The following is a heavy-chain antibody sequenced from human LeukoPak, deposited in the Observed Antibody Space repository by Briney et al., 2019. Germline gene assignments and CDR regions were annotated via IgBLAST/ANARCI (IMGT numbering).Heavy chain of an antibody. Sequence: SVKVSCTASGGTFSSYAISWVRQAPGQGLEWMGRVIPTLGIALYAQRFKGRVMITADKSTSTAYMELSSLTFEDTAVYFCARDLVCTVNCKDSWGQGTLVTVSS. CDR2: VIPTLGIA. CDR3: ARDLVCTVNCKDS. CDR1: GGTFSSYA. V-gene: IGHV1-69*04. D-gene: IGHD3/OR15-3a*01. J-gene: IGHJ5*01.